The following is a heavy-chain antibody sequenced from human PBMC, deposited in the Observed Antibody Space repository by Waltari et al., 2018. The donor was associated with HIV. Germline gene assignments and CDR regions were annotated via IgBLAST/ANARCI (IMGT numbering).Heavy chain of an antibody. V-gene: IGHV4-39*01. CDR2: VYHTGNT. J-gene: IGHJ4*02. Sequence: QLQESGPGLVKPSETLSLTCTVSGGSISSSSFFWGWVRQAPGKGLEWNGSVYHTGNTFYNPSLKSRVSIFMDRATNQFSLRLTSVTAADTGIYYCAGQPSSWDIWSQGMLVSVSS. D-gene: IGHD6-6*01. CDR3: AGQPSSWDI. CDR1: GGSISSSSFF.